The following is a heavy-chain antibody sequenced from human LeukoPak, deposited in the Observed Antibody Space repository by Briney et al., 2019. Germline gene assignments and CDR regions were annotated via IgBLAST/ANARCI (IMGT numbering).Heavy chain of an antibody. CDR3: TRDSYCSSTSCYRGHFDS. V-gene: IGHV3-21*01. J-gene: IGHJ4*02. CDR2: ISAGTSNI. Sequence: GGSLRLSCAASGFTFSIYAMNWVRQAPGKGLEWVSSISAGTSNIDYADSIKGRFTISRDNAKKSLYLQMNSLRAEDTAVYYCTRDSYCSSTSCYRGHFDSWGQGTLVTVSS. CDR1: GFTFSIYA. D-gene: IGHD2-2*01.